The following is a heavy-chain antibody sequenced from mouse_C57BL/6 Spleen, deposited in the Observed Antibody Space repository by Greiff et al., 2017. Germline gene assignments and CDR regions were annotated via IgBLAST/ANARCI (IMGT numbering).Heavy chain of an antibody. J-gene: IGHJ4*01. CDR1: GYTFTDYY. CDR3: AKAQTGTIMDY. Sequence: EVQLQQSGPVLVKPGASVKMSCKASGYTFTDYYMNWVKQSHGKSLEWIGVINPYNGGTSYNQKFKGKATLTVDTSSSTAYMELNSLTSEDSAVYYCAKAQTGTIMDYWGQGTSVTVSS. CDR2: INPYNGGT. D-gene: IGHD4-1*01. V-gene: IGHV1-19*01.